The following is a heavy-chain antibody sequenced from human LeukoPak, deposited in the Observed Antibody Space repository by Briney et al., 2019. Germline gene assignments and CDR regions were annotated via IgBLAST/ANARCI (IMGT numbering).Heavy chain of an antibody. CDR2: IYYSGST. CDR1: GGSISSGGYY. V-gene: IGHV4-31*03. D-gene: IGHD3-3*01. CDR3: ARCLPSMAWLLSTMGYYFDY. Sequence: SQTLSLTCTVSGGSISSGGYYWSWIRQHPGKGLEWIGYIYYSGSTYYNPSLKSRVTISVDTSKNQFSLKLSSVTAADTAVYYCARCLPSMAWLLSTMGYYFDYWGQGTLVTVSS. J-gene: IGHJ4*02.